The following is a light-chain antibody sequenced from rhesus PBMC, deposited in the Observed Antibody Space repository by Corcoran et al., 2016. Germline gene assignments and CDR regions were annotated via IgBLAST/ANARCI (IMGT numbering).Light chain of an antibody. CDR2: EVN. V-gene: IGLV2-32*02. CDR3: SSYAGRNTYI. Sequence: QAALPQPRSVSGSPGQSVTISCTGTSSDIGGYDYVSWYQQHPGTAPKLMIYEVNKRPSGVSDRFSGPKSDNTASLTISGLQAEDEADYYCSSYAGRNTYIFGGGTRLPVL. CDR1: SSDIGGYDY. J-gene: IGLJ1*01.